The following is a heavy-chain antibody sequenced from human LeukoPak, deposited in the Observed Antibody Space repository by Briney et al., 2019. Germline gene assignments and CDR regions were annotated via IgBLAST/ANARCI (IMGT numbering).Heavy chain of an antibody. CDR2: ISGSGGAT. Sequence: GGSLRLSCAASGFTFNTYGMSWVRQAPGKGLEWVSGISGSGGATYYADSVKGRFTISRDDPHNTLYLQMNSLRAEDTAVYYCARDRSPGWFGPWGQGTLVTVSS. CDR1: GFTFNTYG. J-gene: IGHJ5*02. V-gene: IGHV3-23*01. CDR3: ARDRSPGWFGP.